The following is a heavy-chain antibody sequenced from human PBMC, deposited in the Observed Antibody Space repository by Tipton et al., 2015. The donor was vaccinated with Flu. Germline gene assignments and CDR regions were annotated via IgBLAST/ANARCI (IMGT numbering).Heavy chain of an antibody. CDR1: GGSISSYY. Sequence: TLSLTCAVSGGSISSYYWSWIRQPAGKGLEWIGRIYTSGSTNYNPSLKSRVTMSVDTSKNQFSLKLSSVTAADTAVYYCAREQGDSEGSSWNYYYYYMDVWGKGTTVTVSS. CDR2: IYTSGST. CDR3: AREQGDSEGSSWNYYYYYMDV. D-gene: IGHD6-13*01. J-gene: IGHJ6*03. V-gene: IGHV4-4*07.